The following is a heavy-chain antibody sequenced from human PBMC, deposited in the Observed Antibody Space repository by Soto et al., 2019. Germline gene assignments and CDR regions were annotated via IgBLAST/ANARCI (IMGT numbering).Heavy chain of an antibody. J-gene: IGHJ3*02. Sequence: EVQLVESGGGLVQPGRSLRLSCAASGFTFDDYDMHWVRPAPGKGLEWVSGISCTSGSIGYADSVKGRFTIYRDNAKNSPYLQMNSLRGENTALYYCAKDSAPDIVATSDAFASWGQGTMVTVSA. V-gene: IGHV3-9*01. D-gene: IGHD5-12*01. CDR3: AKDSAPDIVATSDAFAS. CDR1: GFTFDDYD. CDR2: ISCTSGSI.